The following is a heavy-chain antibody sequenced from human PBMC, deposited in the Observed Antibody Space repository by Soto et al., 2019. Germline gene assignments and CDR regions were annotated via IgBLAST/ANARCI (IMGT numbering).Heavy chain of an antibody. CDR2: ISSSSSYI. D-gene: IGHD2-2*01. CDR3: ARSIVVVPAATRIFDY. CDR1: GFTFSSYS. V-gene: IGHV3-21*01. J-gene: IGHJ4*02. Sequence: GSLRLSCAASGFTFSSYSMNWVRQAPGKGLEWVSSISSSSSYIYYADSVKGRFTISRDNAKNSLYLQMNSLRAEDTAVYYCARSIVVVPAATRIFDYWGQGTLVTVSS.